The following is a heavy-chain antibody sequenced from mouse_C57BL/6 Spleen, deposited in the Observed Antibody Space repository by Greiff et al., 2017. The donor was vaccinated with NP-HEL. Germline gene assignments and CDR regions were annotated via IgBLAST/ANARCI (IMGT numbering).Heavy chain of an antibody. CDR2: ISSGSSTI. J-gene: IGHJ2*01. CDR1: GFTFSDYG. D-gene: IGHD3-1*01. V-gene: IGHV5-17*01. CDR3: ARGLPYYFDY. Sequence: EVHLVESGGGLVKPGGSLKLSCAASGFTFSDYGMHWVRQAPEKGLEWVAYISSGSSTIYYADTVKGRFTISRDNAKNTLFLQMTSLRSEDTAMYYCARGLPYYFDYWGQGTTLTVSS.